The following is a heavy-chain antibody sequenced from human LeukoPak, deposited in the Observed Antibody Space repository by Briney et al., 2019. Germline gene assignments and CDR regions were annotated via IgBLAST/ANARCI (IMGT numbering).Heavy chain of an antibody. CDR3: AKWITTAMVTYFDY. Sequence: PGGSLRLSCAASGFTFSSYEMNWVRQAPGKGLEWVSYISSSGSTIYYADSVKGRFTISRDNSKNTLYLQMNSLRAEDTAVYYCAKWITTAMVTYFDYWGQGTLVTVSS. D-gene: IGHD5-18*01. CDR2: ISSSGSTI. CDR1: GFTFSSYE. J-gene: IGHJ4*02. V-gene: IGHV3-48*03.